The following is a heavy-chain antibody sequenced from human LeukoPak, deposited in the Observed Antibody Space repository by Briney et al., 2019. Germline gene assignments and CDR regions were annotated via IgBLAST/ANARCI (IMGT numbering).Heavy chain of an antibody. CDR1: GFTFSSYG. J-gene: IGHJ4*02. CDR2: ISYDGSNK. V-gene: IGHV3-30*18. Sequence: GGSLRLSCAASGFTFSSYGMHWVRQAPGKGLEWVAVISYDGSNKYYADSVKGRFTISRDNSKNTLYLQMNSLRAEDTAVYYCAKPPRFLEWLDYFDYWGQGTLVTVSS. D-gene: IGHD3-3*01. CDR3: AKPPRFLEWLDYFDY.